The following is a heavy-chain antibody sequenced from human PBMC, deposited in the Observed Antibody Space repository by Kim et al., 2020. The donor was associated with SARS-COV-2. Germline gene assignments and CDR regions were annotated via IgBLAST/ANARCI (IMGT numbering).Heavy chain of an antibody. CDR3: ARGSGSYSYYYYYGMDV. J-gene: IGHJ6*02. D-gene: IGHD1-26*01. Sequence: GGSLRLSCAASGFTFSSYEMNWVRQAPGKGLEWVSYISSSGSTIYYADSVKGRFTISRDNAKNSLYLQMNSLRAEDTAVYYCARGSGSYSYYYYYGMDVWGQGTTVTVSS. V-gene: IGHV3-48*03. CDR2: ISSSGSTI. CDR1: GFTFSSYE.